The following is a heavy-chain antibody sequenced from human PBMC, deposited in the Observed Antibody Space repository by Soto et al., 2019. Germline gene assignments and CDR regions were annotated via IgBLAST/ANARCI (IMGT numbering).Heavy chain of an antibody. D-gene: IGHD6-19*01. CDR1: GDSVSSNSAA. CDR2: TYYRSKWYN. Sequence: SQTLSLTCAFSGDSVSSNSAAWNWIRQSPSRGLEWLGRTYYRSKWYNDYAVSAKSRITINPDTSKNQFSLQLNSVTPEDTAVYYCARDRLAVAGNYYYYYYGMDVWGQGTTVTVSS. J-gene: IGHJ6*02. CDR3: ARDRLAVAGNYYYYYYGMDV. V-gene: IGHV6-1*01.